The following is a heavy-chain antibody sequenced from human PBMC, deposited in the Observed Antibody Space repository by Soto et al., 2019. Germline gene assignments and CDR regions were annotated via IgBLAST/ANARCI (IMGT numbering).Heavy chain of an antibody. CDR1: GYTFTSYY. V-gene: IGHV1-46*01. CDR3: ARGIVVVTAMDYGMDV. D-gene: IGHD2-21*02. J-gene: IGHJ6*02. CDR2: IHPSVDST. Sequence: WASVKVSCKASGYTFTSYYIHWVRQAPGQGLEWLGIIHPSVDSTTYGQKFQGRVTMTRDTSTSTVYMELSSLRSEDTAVYYCARGIVVVTAMDYGMDVWGQGTTVTVSS.